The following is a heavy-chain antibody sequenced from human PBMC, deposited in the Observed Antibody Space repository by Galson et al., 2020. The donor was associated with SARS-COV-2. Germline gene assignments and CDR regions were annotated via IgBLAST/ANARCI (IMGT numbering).Heavy chain of an antibody. V-gene: IGHV3-48*02. J-gene: IGHJ6*02. CDR2: ISSSSSTI. CDR3: ARALSGYSSGWYYYYGMDV. CDR1: GFTFSSYS. D-gene: IGHD6-19*01. Sequence: GESLKISCAASGFTFSSYSMNWVRQAPGKGLEWVSYISSSSSTIYYADSVKGRFTISRDNAKNSLYLQMNSLRDEDTAVYYCARALSGYSSGWYYYYGMDVWGQGTTVTVSS.